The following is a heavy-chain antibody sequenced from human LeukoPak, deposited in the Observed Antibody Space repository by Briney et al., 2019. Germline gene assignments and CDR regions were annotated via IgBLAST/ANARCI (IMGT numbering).Heavy chain of an antibody. V-gene: IGHV3-30-3*01. CDR3: ATSGSYDY. J-gene: IGHJ4*02. Sequence: GGSLRLSCAASGFTFSIYTMHWIRQAPGKGLEWVAVTSYDGINEYYADSVMGRFTISRDNSKNTLYLQMNSLRAEDTAIYYCATSGSYDYWGQGTLVTVSS. CDR2: TSYDGINE. CDR1: GFTFSIYT. D-gene: IGHD1-26*01.